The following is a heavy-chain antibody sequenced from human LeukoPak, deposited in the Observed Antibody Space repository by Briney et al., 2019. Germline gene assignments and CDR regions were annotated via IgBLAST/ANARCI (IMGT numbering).Heavy chain of an antibody. CDR1: GFTFSSYS. D-gene: IGHD1-1*01. CDR2: ISSSSSYI. V-gene: IGHV3-21*03. Sequence: GGSLRLSCAASGFTFSSYSMNWVRQAPGKGLEWVSSISSSSSYIYYADSVKGRFTISRDNSNNSLFVQMNSLRAEDTAVYFCAKSRSGSANWALQIFDNWGQGTLVTVSS. J-gene: IGHJ4*02. CDR3: AKSRSGSANWALQIFDN.